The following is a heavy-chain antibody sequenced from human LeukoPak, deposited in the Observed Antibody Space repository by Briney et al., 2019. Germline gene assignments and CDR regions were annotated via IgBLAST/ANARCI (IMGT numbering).Heavy chain of an antibody. CDR3: ARDPELYYFDY. J-gene: IGHJ4*02. D-gene: IGHD1-7*01. Sequence: HPGGSLRLSCAASGFTFSGSAMHWVRQASGKGLEWVGRIRSKTNSYATSYAASVKGRFALSRDDSKNTLYLQMNSLRAEDTAVYYCARDPELYYFDYWGQGTLVTVSS. CDR1: GFTFSGSA. V-gene: IGHV3-73*01. CDR2: IRSKTNSYAT.